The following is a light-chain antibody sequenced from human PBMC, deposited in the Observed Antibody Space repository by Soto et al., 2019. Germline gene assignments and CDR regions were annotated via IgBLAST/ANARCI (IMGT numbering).Light chain of an antibody. V-gene: IGKV3-11*01. CDR2: DAS. CDR3: QQCSKWPMYT. J-gene: IGKJ2*01. Sequence: EIVLTQSPDTLSLSPGERATLSCRASQNVGTYLTWFQQKPGQAPRRLIYDASTRVSGVPARFSGRGSGTDFTLTISSLEPEDFAVYYCQQCSKWPMYTFGQGTKLEIK. CDR1: QNVGTY.